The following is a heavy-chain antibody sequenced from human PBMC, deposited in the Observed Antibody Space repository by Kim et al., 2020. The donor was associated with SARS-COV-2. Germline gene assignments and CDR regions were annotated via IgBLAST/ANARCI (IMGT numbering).Heavy chain of an antibody. Sequence: SETLSLTCTVSGGSISSYYWGWIRQPPGKGLEWIGYIYYSGSTNYNPSLKSRVTISVDTSKNQFSLKLSSVTAADTAVYYCARSTEVLGELSLHFVYWGQGTLVAVSS. V-gene: IGHV4-59*01. CDR1: GGSISSYY. CDR3: ARSTEVLGELSLHFVY. D-gene: IGHD3-16*02. J-gene: IGHJ4*02. CDR2: IYYSGST.